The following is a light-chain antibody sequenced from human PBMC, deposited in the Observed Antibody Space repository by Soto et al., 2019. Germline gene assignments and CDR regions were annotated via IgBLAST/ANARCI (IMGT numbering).Light chain of an antibody. J-gene: IGLJ1*01. CDR3: QSYDTSLSGYV. Sequence: QSVLTQPPSVSGAPGQRVTISCTGSSSNIGAGYDIHWYQQVSGTAPKPLIYANNNRASGVPDRFSGSKSGTSASLAITGLQAEDEADYYCQSYDTSLSGYVFGPGTKLTVL. CDR2: ANN. CDR1: SSNIGAGYD. V-gene: IGLV1-40*01.